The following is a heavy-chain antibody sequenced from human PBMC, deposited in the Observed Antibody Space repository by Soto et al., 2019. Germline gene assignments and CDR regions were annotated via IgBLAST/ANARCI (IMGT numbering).Heavy chain of an antibody. J-gene: IGHJ3*02. CDR1: GYTFTSYG. Sequence: ASVKVSCKASGYTFTSYGISWVRQAPGQGLEWMGWISACNGNTNYAQKLQGRVTMTTDTSTSTAYMELRSLRSDDTAVYYCAGGRYSYDAFDIWGQGTMVTVSS. D-gene: IGHD5-18*01. V-gene: IGHV1-18*04. CDR3: AGGRYSYDAFDI. CDR2: ISACNGNT.